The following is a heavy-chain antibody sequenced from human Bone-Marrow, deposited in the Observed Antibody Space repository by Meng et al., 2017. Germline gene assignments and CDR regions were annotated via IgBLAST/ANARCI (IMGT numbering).Heavy chain of an antibody. CDR3: AAGGVLTSSSDY. Sequence: ASVKVSCKPSGYNFPDYWLHWVRRAPGQGLEWMGRIDPKSGDTHYAQRFQGRVTMTGDTSTSTAYMELSSLRSEDTAVYYCAAGGVLTSSSDYWGQGTLVTVSS. V-gene: IGHV1-2*06. CDR2: IDPKSGDT. D-gene: IGHD4/OR15-4a*01. CDR1: GYNFPDYW. J-gene: IGHJ4*02.